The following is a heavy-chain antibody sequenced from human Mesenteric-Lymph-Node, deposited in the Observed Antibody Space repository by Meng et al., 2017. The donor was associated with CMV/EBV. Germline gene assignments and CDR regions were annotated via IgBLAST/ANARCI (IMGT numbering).Heavy chain of an antibody. CDR2: IKQDGSEK. Sequence: SCKASGYTFTSYGISWVRQAPGKGLEWVANIKQDGSEKYYVDSVKGRFTISRDNAKNSLYLQMNSLRAEDTAVYYCARAGYYYDDSGYYGNYWGQGTLVTVSS. CDR1: GYTFTSYG. D-gene: IGHD3-22*01. V-gene: IGHV3-7*01. J-gene: IGHJ4*02. CDR3: ARAGYYYDDSGYYGNY.